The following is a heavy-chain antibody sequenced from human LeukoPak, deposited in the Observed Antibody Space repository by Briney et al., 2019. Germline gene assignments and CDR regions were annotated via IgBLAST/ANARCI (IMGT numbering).Heavy chain of an antibody. Sequence: ASVNVSCTPSLYTLTTYGISSVAQAPGQGGEWMGWISAYNGDTHYPQKLQGRVTMTTDTSTSTAYVELRSLRSDDTAVYDCVRDTTANWFVPWGQGALVTVSS. D-gene: IGHD1-26*01. V-gene: IGHV1-18*01. CDR1: LYTLTTYG. CDR2: ISAYNGDT. J-gene: IGHJ5*02. CDR3: VRDTTANWFVP.